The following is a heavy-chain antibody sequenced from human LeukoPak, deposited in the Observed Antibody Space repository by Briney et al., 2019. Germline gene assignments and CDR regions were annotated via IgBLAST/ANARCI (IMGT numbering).Heavy chain of an antibody. CDR1: GGSISSYY. Sequence: PSETLSLTCTVSGGSISSYYWSWIRQPPGKGLEWIGYIYYSGCTNYNPSLKSRVTISVDTSKNQFSLKLSSVTAADTAVYYCARAAIVVVPAAMMGLGWFDPWGQGTLVTVSS. CDR2: IYYSGCT. CDR3: ARAAIVVVPAAMMGLGWFDP. D-gene: IGHD2-2*01. J-gene: IGHJ5*02. V-gene: IGHV4-59*01.